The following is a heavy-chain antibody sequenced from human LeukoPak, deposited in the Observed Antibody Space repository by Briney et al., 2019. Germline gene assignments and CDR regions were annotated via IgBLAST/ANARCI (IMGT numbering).Heavy chain of an antibody. Sequence: ASVKVSCKASGYTFTGYYMHWVRQAPGQGLEWMGWINPNSGGTNYAQKFRGRVTMTRDTPISTAYMELSRLRSDDTAVYYCARDYHSYGYYYYYYMDVWGKGTTVTVSS. CDR1: GYTFTGYY. CDR3: ARDYHSYGYYYYYYMDV. V-gene: IGHV1-2*02. D-gene: IGHD5-18*01. J-gene: IGHJ6*03. CDR2: INPNSGGT.